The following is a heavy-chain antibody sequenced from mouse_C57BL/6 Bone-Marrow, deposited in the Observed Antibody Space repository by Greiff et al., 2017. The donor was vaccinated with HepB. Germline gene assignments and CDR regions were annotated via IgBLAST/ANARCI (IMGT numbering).Heavy chain of an antibody. CDR2: INSDGGST. J-gene: IGHJ1*03. V-gene: IGHV5-2*01. CDR1: EYEFPSHD. Sequence: EVMLVESGGGLVQPGESLKLSCESNEYEFPSHDMSWVRKTPEKRLELVAAINSDGGSTYYPDTMERRFIISRDNTKKTLYLQMSSLRSEDTALYYCARRYYGSRFWYFDVWGTGTTVTVSS. CDR3: ARRYYGSRFWYFDV. D-gene: IGHD1-1*01.